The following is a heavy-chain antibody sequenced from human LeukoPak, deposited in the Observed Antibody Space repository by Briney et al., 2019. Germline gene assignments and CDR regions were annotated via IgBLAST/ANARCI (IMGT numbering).Heavy chain of an antibody. V-gene: IGHV3-33*01. J-gene: IGHJ3*02. D-gene: IGHD6-6*01. CDR1: GFTFSSYG. CDR3: ARYSQLVQAFDI. Sequence: GGSLRLSCAASGFTFSSYGMHWVRQAPGKGLEWVAVIWYDGSNKYYADSVKGPFTISRDNSKNTLYLQMNSLRAEDTAVYYCARYSQLVQAFDIWGQGTMVTVSS. CDR2: IWYDGSNK.